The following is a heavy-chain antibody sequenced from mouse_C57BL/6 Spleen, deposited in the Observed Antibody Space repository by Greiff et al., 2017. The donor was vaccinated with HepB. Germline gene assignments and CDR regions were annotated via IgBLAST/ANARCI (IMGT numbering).Heavy chain of an antibody. D-gene: IGHD3-2*02. CDR2: IDPETGGT. Sequence: VQLQQSGAELVRPGASVTLSCKASGYTFTDYEMHWVKQTPVHGLEWIGAIDPETGGTAYNQKFKGKAILTADKSSSTAYMELRSLTSEDSAVYYCTREGDSSGYEYYFDYWGQGTTLTVSP. J-gene: IGHJ2*01. CDR3: TREGDSSGYEYYFDY. CDR1: GYTFTDYE. V-gene: IGHV1-15*01.